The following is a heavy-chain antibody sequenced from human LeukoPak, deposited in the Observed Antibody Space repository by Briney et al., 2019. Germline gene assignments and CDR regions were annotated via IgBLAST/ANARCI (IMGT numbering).Heavy chain of an antibody. D-gene: IGHD3-10*01. CDR1: GGSISSSSYY. V-gene: IGHV4-39*07. J-gene: IGHJ4*02. CDR2: INHSGST. Sequence: SETLSLTCTVSGGSISSSSYYWGWIRQPPGKGLEWIGEINHSGSTNYNPSLKSRVTISVDTSKNQFSLKLSSVTAADTAVYYCARGVLGPYGSGRTYYFDYWGQGTLVTVSS. CDR3: ARGVLGPYGSGRTYYFDY.